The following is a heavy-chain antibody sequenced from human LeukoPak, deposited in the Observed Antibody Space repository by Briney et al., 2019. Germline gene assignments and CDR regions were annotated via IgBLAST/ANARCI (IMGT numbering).Heavy chain of an antibody. CDR3: AREVRSSSWYGGGYFDY. D-gene: IGHD6-13*01. V-gene: IGHV3-7*01. Sequence: GGSLRLSCAASGFTFSRYWMSWVRQAPGKGLEWVANIKKDGSEKYYVDSVKGRFTISRDNAKNSLYLQMNSLRAEDTAVYYCAREVRSSSWYGGGYFDYWGQGTLVTVSS. CDR1: GFTFSRYW. CDR2: IKKDGSEK. J-gene: IGHJ4*02.